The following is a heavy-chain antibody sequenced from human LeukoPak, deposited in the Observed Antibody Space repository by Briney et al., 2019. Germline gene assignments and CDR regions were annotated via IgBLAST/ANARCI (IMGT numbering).Heavy chain of an antibody. Sequence: ASVKVSCKVSGYTLTELSMHWVRQAPGKGLEWMGGFDPEGGETIYAQKFQGRVTMTEDTSTGTAYMELSSLRSEDTAVYYCATEGPLYGDYAANFDYWGQGTLVTVSS. J-gene: IGHJ4*02. CDR2: FDPEGGET. V-gene: IGHV1-24*01. D-gene: IGHD4-17*01. CDR1: GYTLTELS. CDR3: ATEGPLYGDYAANFDY.